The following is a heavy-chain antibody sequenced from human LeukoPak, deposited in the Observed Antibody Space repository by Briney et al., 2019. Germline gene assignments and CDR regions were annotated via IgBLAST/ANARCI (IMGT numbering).Heavy chain of an antibody. CDR1: GLTFSSSW. J-gene: IGHJ4*02. D-gene: IGHD5-18*01. CDR2: INPEGSEK. V-gene: IGHV3-7*01. CDR3: ARDLAYSRLDY. Sequence: GGSLGLSCAVSGLTFSSSWMDWVRQAPGKGLEWVASINPEGSEKCSADSVKGRFTISRDNAKNSLYLQMDSLRVEDTAFYYCARDLAYSRLDYWGQGMLVTVSS.